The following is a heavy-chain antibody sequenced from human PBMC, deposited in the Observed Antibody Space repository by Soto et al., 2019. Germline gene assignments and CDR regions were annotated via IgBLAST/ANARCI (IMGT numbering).Heavy chain of an antibody. CDR1: GFTFGSYG. CDR3: ARMGGYSGYDWGY. J-gene: IGHJ4*02. V-gene: IGHV3-33*01. CDR2: IWYDGSNK. Sequence: QVQLVESGGGVVQPGRSLTLSCAASGFTFGSYGMHWVRQAPGKGLEWVSTIWYDGSNKYYADSVKGRFTISRDNSKKTLYLQMNSLRTEDTAIYSCARMGGYSGYDWGYWGQGTLVTVSS. D-gene: IGHD5-12*01.